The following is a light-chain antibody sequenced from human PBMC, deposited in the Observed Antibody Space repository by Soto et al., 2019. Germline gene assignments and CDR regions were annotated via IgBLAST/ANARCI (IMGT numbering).Light chain of an antibody. CDR3: QQYSSSWYT. V-gene: IGKV3-20*01. CDR1: QSVSINS. Sequence: EVVLTQSPDTLPLSPRARATLACRASQSVSINSLVWYQQKPGQAPRLLIYGASNRATGIPDRFSASGSGTDFTLTISRLEPEDFAMYYCQQYSSSWYTFGQGTKVEVK. CDR2: GAS. J-gene: IGKJ2*01.